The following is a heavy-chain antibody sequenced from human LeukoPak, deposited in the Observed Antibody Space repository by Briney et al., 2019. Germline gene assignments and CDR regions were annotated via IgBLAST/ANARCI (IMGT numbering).Heavy chain of an antibody. V-gene: IGHV4-59*06. CDR2: IYYNGNT. CDR1: GGSISSYY. D-gene: IGHD3-10*01. Sequence: PSETLSLTCTVSGGSISSYYWSWIRQHPGKGLEWIGYIYYNGNTYYNPSLKSRVTISVDTSKNQFSLRLSSVTAADTAVYYCAISPGGYFDYWGQGTLVTVSS. CDR3: AISPGGYFDY. J-gene: IGHJ4*02.